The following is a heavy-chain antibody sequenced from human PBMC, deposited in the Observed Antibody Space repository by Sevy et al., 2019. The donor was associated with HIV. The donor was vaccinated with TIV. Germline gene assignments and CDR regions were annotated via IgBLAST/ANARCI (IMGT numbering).Heavy chain of an antibody. CDR2: ISSSGSTI. CDR1: EFTFSDYY. V-gene: IGHV3-11*01. CDR3: ARDQNSGSYVEGPYY. J-gene: IGHJ4*02. Sequence: GGSLRLSCAASEFTFSDYYTSWIRQAPGKGLEWVSYISSSGSTIYYADSVKGRFTISRDNAKNSLYLQMNSLRAEDTAVYYCARDQNSGSYVEGPYYWGQGTLVTVSS. D-gene: IGHD1-26*01.